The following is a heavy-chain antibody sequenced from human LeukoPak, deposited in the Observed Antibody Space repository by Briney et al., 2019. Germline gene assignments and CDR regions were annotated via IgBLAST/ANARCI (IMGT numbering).Heavy chain of an antibody. Sequence: SVKVSCKASGGTFSSYTISWVRQAPGQGLEWMGRIIPILGIANYAQKFQGRVTITADKSTSTAYMELSSLRSEDTAVYYCARVAGKYYDSSGADYWGRGTLVTVSS. CDR2: IIPILGIA. CDR1: GGTFSSYT. V-gene: IGHV1-69*02. CDR3: ARVAGKYYDSSGADY. J-gene: IGHJ4*02. D-gene: IGHD3-22*01.